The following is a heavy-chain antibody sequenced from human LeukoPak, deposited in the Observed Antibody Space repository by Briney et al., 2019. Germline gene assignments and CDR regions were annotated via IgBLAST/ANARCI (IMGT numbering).Heavy chain of an antibody. CDR3: ARASPYGSGSYLHY. CDR2: IYSGGST. V-gene: IGHV3-53*01. CDR1: GFTVSSNY. J-gene: IGHJ4*02. D-gene: IGHD3-10*01. Sequence: GGSLRLSCAASGFTVSSNYMSWVRQAPGKGLEWVSVIYSGGSTYYADSVKGRFTISRDNSKNTLYLQMNSLRAEDTAVYYCARASPYGSGSYLHYWGQGTLVTVSS.